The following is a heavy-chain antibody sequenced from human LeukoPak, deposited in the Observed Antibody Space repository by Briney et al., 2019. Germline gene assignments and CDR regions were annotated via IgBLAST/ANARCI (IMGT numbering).Heavy chain of an antibody. D-gene: IGHD4-23*01. CDR1: GGSISSSSYY. J-gene: IGHJ4*02. CDR2: IYYSGST. Sequence: PSETLSLTCTVSGGSISSSSYYWSWIRQPPGKGLEWIGYIYYSGSTNYNPSLKSRVTISVDTSKNQFSLKLSSVTAADTAVYYCARHDYGGNSEPLGYWGQGTLVTVSS. CDR3: ARHDYGGNSEPLGY. V-gene: IGHV4-61*01.